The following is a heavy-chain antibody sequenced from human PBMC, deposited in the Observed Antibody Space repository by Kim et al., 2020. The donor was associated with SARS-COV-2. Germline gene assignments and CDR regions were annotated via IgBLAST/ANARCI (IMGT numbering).Heavy chain of an antibody. CDR3: ARDSSAAAGSYYYYYGMDV. CDR1: GFTFSSYS. CDR2: ISSSSSYI. Sequence: GGSLRLSCAASGFTFSSYSMNWVRQAPGKGLEWVSSISSSSSYIYYADSVKGRFTISRDNAKNSLYLQMNSLRAEDTAVYYCARDSSAAAGSYYYYYGMDVWGQGTTVTVSS. V-gene: IGHV3-21*01. J-gene: IGHJ6*02. D-gene: IGHD6-13*01.